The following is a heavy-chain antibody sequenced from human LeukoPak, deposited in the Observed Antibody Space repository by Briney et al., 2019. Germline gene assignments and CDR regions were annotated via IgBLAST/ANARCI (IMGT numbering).Heavy chain of an antibody. Sequence: ASVKVSCKASGYTFTSYGISWVRQAPGQGLEWMGWISAYNGNTNYAQKLQGRVTMTTDTPTSTAYMELRSLRSDDTAVYYCARDWSFGSGSYNNWFDPWGQGTLVTVSS. CDR1: GYTFTSYG. CDR2: ISAYNGNT. CDR3: ARDWSFGSGSYNNWFDP. J-gene: IGHJ5*02. D-gene: IGHD3-10*01. V-gene: IGHV1-18*04.